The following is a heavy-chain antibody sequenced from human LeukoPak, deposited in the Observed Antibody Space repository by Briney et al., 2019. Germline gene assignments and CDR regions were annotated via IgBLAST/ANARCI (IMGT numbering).Heavy chain of an antibody. V-gene: IGHV3-30-3*01. J-gene: IGHJ4*02. D-gene: IGHD6-19*01. CDR2: ISYDGSNK. Sequence: GGSLRLSCAASGFTFSSYAMHWVRQAPGKGLEWMPVISYDGSNKYYADSVKGRFTISRDNSKNTLYMQMNSLRAEDTAVYYCARLPFGRIAVAGIDYWGQGTLVTVSS. CDR3: ARLPFGRIAVAGIDY. CDR1: GFTFSSYA.